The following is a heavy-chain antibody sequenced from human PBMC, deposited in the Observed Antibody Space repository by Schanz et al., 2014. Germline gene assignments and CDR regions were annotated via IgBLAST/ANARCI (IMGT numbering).Heavy chain of an antibody. CDR3: AKYRGYCRVSGSYRELEY. Sequence: EVQLLESGGGLVQPGGSLRLSCAASGFTFSSYAMSWVRQAPGKGLEWVSAISGSGGSTYYADSVKGRFTISRDNSKNTLYLQMNSLRPEETAVYYCAKYRGYCRVSGSYRELEYWGQGALVTVSS. J-gene: IGHJ4*02. V-gene: IGHV3-23*01. CDR1: GFTFSSYA. CDR2: ISGSGGST. D-gene: IGHD3-10*01.